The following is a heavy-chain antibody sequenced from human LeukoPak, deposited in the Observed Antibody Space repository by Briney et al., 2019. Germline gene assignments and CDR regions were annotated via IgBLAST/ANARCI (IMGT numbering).Heavy chain of an antibody. CDR3: ARGGAMGYCSSTSCYAADY. J-gene: IGHJ4*02. CDR1: GYTFTGYY. CDR2: INPNSGGT. V-gene: IGHV1-2*04. D-gene: IGHD2-2*01. Sequence: ASVKVSCKASGYTFTGYYMHWVRQAPGQGLEWMGWINPNSGGTNYAQKFQGWVTMTTDTSISTAYMELSRLRSDDTAVYYCARGGAMGYCSSTSCYAADYWGQGTLVTVSS.